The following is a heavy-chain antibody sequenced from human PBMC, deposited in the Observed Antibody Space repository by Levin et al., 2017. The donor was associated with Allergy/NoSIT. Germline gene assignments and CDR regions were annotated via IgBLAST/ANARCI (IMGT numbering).Heavy chain of an antibody. Sequence: AASVKVSCKASGYTFTSYGISWVRQAPGQGLEWMGWISAYNGNTNYAQKLQGRVTMTTDTSTSTAYMELRSLRSDDTAVYYCARDEMWYGSGRFDYWGQGTLVTVSS. CDR2: ISAYNGNT. V-gene: IGHV1-18*01. D-gene: IGHD3-10*01. CDR1: GYTFTSYG. CDR3: ARDEMWYGSGRFDY. J-gene: IGHJ4*02.